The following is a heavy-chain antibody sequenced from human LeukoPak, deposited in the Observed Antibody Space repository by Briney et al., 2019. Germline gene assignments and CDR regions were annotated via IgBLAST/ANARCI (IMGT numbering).Heavy chain of an antibody. CDR3: ASLHGVVNYFDY. CDR1: GFTFSSYW. V-gene: IGHV3-7*01. D-gene: IGHD5-24*01. CDR2: IKQDGSEK. J-gene: IGHJ4*02. Sequence: PGGSLRLSCAVSGFTFSSYWMSWVRQAPGKGLEWVANIKQDGSEKYYVDSVNGRFTISRDNARNSLYLQMNSLRAEDTAVYYCASLHGVVNYFDYWGQGTLVTVSS.